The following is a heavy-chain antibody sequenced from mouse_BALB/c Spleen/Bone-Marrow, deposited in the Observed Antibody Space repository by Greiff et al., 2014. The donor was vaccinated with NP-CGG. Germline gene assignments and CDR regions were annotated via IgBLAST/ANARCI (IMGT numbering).Heavy chain of an antibody. CDR2: INPSTGYT. V-gene: IGHV1-7*01. Sequence: VQLVESGAELAKPGASVKMSCKASGYTFTSYWMHWVKQRPGQGLEWIGYINPSTGYTEYNQKFKDKATLTADKSSSTAYMQLSSLTSEDSAVYFCARGRFAYWGQGTLVTVS. J-gene: IGHJ3*01. CDR1: GYTFTSYW. CDR3: ARGRFAY.